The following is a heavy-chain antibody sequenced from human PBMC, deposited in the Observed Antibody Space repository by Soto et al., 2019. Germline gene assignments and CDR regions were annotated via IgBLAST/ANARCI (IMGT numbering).Heavy chain of an antibody. V-gene: IGHV4-59*01. CDR1: GGSISSYY. Sequence: PSETLSLTCTVSGGSISSYYWSWIRQPPGKGLEWIGYIYYSGSTNYNPSLKSRVTISVDTSKDQFSLKLSSVTAADTAVYYCARGGRGYYGMDVWGQGTTVTVS. D-gene: IGHD1-26*01. CDR3: ARGGRGYYGMDV. J-gene: IGHJ6*02. CDR2: IYYSGST.